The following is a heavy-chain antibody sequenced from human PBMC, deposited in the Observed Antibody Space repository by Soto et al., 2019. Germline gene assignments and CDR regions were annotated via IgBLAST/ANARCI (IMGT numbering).Heavy chain of an antibody. V-gene: IGHV4-30-4*02. J-gene: IGHJ3*02. D-gene: IGHD3-9*01. CDR2: IYYSGST. Sequence: PSETLCLTCSVSGGSISSSDDYWSWIRQPPGKGLEWIGYIYYSGSTYYNPSLKSRVTISVDTSKNQFSLKLSSVTAADTAVYYCARALILTGYYIHDAFDIWGQGTMVTVSS. CDR1: GGSISSSDDY. CDR3: ARALILTGYYIHDAFDI.